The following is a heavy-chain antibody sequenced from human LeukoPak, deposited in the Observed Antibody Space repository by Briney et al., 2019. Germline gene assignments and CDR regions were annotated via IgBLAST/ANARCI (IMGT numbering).Heavy chain of an antibody. D-gene: IGHD5-18*01. Sequence: SVKVSCKASGGTFSSYAISWVRQAPGQGLEWMGGIIPIFGTASYAQKFQGRVTITTDESTSTAYMELSSLRSEDTAVYYCAANTAMVRNWFDPWGQGTLVTVSS. J-gene: IGHJ5*02. CDR2: IIPIFGTA. CDR3: AANTAMVRNWFDP. CDR1: GGTFSSYA. V-gene: IGHV1-69*05.